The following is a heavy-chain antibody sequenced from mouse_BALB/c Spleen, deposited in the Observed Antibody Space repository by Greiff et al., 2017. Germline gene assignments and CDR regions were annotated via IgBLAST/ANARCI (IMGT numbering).Heavy chain of an antibody. CDR3: ARHLYRYDYWYFDV. CDR1: GFTFSSYT. CDR2: ISNGGGST. V-gene: IGHV5-12-2*01. Sequence: EVKVVESGGGLVQPGGSLKLSCAASGFTFSSYTMSWVRQTPEKRLEWVAYISNGGGSTYYPDTVKGRFTISRDNAKNTLYLQMSSLKSEDTAMYYCARHLYRYDYWYFDVWGAGTTVTVSS. D-gene: IGHD2-14*01. J-gene: IGHJ1*01.